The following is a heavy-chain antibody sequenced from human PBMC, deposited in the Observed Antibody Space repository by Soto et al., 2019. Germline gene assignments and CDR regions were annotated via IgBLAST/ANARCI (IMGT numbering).Heavy chain of an antibody. CDR1: GFPFSSYG. J-gene: IGHJ4*02. CDR3: ARENTAMPYFDY. Sequence: GGSLRLSCAASGFPFSSYGMHWVRQAPGKGLEWVAVIWYDGSNKYYADSVKGRFTISRDNSKNTLYLQMNSLRAEDTAVYYCARENTAMPYFDYWGQGTLVTVSS. D-gene: IGHD5-18*01. CDR2: IWYDGSNK. V-gene: IGHV3-33*01.